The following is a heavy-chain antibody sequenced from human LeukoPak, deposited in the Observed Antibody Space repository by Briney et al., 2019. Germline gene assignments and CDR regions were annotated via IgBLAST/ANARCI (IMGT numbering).Heavy chain of an antibody. CDR2: IKYSGKT. J-gene: IGHJ4*02. CDR1: GDSISSSY. CDR3: ARAPPRRCPGNDCHPIFDY. Sequence: SETLSLTCTVSGDSISSSYWSWIRQSPGKGLEWVAYIKYSGKTNYNPSLKSRVTISLDTSKNQFSLNLNSVTTADTAVYYCARAPPRRCPGNDCHPIFDYWGQGTLVTVSS. D-gene: IGHD2-21*02. V-gene: IGHV4-59*01.